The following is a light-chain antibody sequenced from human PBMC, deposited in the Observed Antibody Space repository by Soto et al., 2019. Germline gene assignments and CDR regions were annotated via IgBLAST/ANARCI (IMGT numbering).Light chain of an antibody. Sequence: DIQMTQSPSTLSASVGDRVTITCRASQTISGWLAWYQQKPGKAPKLLIYDASTLESGVPSRFSGSESGTEFTLTISSLQPEDFATYYCQQYKNLYSFGQGTKLEI. CDR2: DAS. V-gene: IGKV1-5*01. J-gene: IGKJ2*03. CDR3: QQYKNLYS. CDR1: QTISGW.